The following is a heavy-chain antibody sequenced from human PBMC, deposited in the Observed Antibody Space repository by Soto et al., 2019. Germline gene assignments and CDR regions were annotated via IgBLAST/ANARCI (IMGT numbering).Heavy chain of an antibody. V-gene: IGHV6-1*01. D-gene: IGHD6-19*01. CDR2: TYYRSNWRH. J-gene: IGHJ4*02. CDR3: ARGVAGSGFDL. CDR1: GDSVSSNTAA. Sequence: SQTLSLTCSISGDSVSSNTAAWNWIRSSPSRGLEWLGRTYYRSNWRHDYAVSVKSRITVNPDTSKNHFSLQLNSVTPDDTAVYYCARGVAGSGFDLWGQGTLVTVSS.